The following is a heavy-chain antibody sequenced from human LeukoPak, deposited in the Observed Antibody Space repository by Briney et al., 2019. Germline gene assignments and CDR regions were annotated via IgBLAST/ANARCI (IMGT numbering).Heavy chain of an antibody. V-gene: IGHV3-21*01. J-gene: IGHJ4*02. CDR1: GFTFSSYS. D-gene: IGHD3-3*01. CDR3: ARGMEYYDSWSGYYFGY. Sequence: GGSLRLSSAASGFTFSSYSMNWVRQAPGKGLEWVSSISSSSSYIYYADSVKGRFTISRDNAKNSLYLQMNSLRAEDTAVYYCARGMEYYDSWSGYYFGYWGQGTLVTVSS. CDR2: ISSSSSYI.